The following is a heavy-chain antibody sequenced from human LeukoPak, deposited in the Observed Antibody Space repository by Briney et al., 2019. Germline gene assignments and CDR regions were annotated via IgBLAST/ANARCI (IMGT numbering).Heavy chain of an antibody. D-gene: IGHD3-10*01. Sequence: SVKVSCKASGGTFSSYAISWVRQAPGQGLKWMGGIIPIFGTANYAQKFQGRVTITADKSTSTAYMELSSLRSEDTAVYYCARGIYGSGSYPPDYWGQGTLVTVSS. J-gene: IGHJ4*02. V-gene: IGHV1-69*06. CDR3: ARGIYGSGSYPPDY. CDR2: IIPIFGTA. CDR1: GGTFSSYA.